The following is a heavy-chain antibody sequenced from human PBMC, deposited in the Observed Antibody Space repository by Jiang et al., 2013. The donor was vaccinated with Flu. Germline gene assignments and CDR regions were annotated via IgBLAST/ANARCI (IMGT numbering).Heavy chain of an antibody. Sequence: LGISCKVSGYSFTSYWIAWVRQMPGKGLEWMGIIYPGDSDTRYSPSFQGQVTISVDKSISTAYLQWSSLKASDTAMYYCARRGIVATILGGMDVWGQGTTVTVSS. CDR2: IYPGDSDT. CDR3: ARRGIVATILGGMDV. D-gene: IGHD5-12*01. J-gene: IGHJ6*02. CDR1: GYSFTSYW. V-gene: IGHV5-51*01.